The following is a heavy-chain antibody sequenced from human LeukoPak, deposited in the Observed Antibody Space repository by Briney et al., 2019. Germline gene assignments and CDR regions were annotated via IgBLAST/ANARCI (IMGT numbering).Heavy chain of an antibody. J-gene: IGHJ4*02. V-gene: IGHV1-69*13. CDR1: GYTFTSYA. D-gene: IGHD3-22*01. Sequence: SVKVSCKASGYTFTSYAMNWVRQAPGQGLEWMGGITAIFRTTNYAQKFQGRVTITADESMSTVYMELSSLRSEDTAVYYCARHSGYHSTMYLDYWGQGTLVTVSS. CDR2: ITAIFRTT. CDR3: ARHSGYHSTMYLDY.